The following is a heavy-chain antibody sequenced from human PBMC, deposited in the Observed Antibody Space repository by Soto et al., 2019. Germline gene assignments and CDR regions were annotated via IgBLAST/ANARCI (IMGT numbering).Heavy chain of an antibody. V-gene: IGHV1-18*01. J-gene: IGHJ5*02. CDR1: GYTLTSHG. Sequence: QVQLVQSGAEVKKPGASVKVSCKASGYTLTSHGISWVRQAPGQGLEWMGWSSGYNGDTKYAQKLQGRVTMTTDTSTSTAYMELRGLRSDDTAVYFCARSRATVTHNWFDTWGQGTLVTVSS. D-gene: IGHD4-17*01. CDR2: SSGYNGDT. CDR3: ARSRATVTHNWFDT.